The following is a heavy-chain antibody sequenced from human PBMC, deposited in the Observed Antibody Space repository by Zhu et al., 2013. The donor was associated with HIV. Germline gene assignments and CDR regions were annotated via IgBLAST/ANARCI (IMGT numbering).Heavy chain of an antibody. V-gene: IGHV1-69*01. J-gene: IGHJ6*01. D-gene: IGHD1-7*01. Sequence: QVQLVQSGAEVEKPGSSVKVSCKASGGTFSSYAISWVRQAPGQGLEWMGGIIPIFGTANYAQKFPGQSHDYRGRNPRALAYMELSSLRSEDTAVYYCARDLSGTTHYGMDRSGTKGPRSPSPQ. CDR2: IIPIFGTA. CDR3: ARDLSGTTHYGMDR. CDR1: GGTFSSYA.